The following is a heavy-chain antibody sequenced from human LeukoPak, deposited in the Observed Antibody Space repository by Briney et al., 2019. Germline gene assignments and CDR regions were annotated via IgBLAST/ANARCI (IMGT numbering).Heavy chain of an antibody. Sequence: GGSLRLSCAASGFTFSSYGMHWVRQAPGKGLEWVAFIRHDGSNKYYADSVKGRFTISRDNAKNSLYLQMNSLRAEDTAVYYCARGACGGDCYASYYYYYMDVWGKGTTVTVSS. CDR1: GFTFSSYG. D-gene: IGHD2-21*02. V-gene: IGHV3-30*02. J-gene: IGHJ6*03. CDR2: IRHDGSNK. CDR3: ARGACGGDCYASYYYYYMDV.